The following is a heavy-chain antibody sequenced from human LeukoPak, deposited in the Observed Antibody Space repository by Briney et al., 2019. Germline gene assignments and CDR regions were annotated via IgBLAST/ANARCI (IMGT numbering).Heavy chain of an antibody. CDR3: ARDLSGVTGYTYGRGIDY. CDR2: IYHSGRT. J-gene: IGHJ4*02. V-gene: IGHV4-38-2*02. CDR1: GYSISSGYY. D-gene: IGHD5-18*01. Sequence: SETLSLTCTVSGYSISSGYYWGWIRQPPGKGLEWIGSIYHSGRTFYNPSLKSRVTISVDTSTDQFSLKLTSVTAADTAVYYCARDLSGVTGYTYGRGIDYWGQGTLVTVSS.